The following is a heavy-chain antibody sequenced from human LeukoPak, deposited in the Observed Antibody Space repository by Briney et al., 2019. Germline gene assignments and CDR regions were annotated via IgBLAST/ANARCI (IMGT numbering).Heavy chain of an antibody. Sequence: SETLSLTCTVSGGSITDYYWGWIRQPPGKGLEWIGYDYYSGSSNYNPSLKNRVTISVDTSKNQFSLKMSSVTAADTAVYYCARDLKLDGSSGYYAFDIWGQGTMVTVSS. J-gene: IGHJ3*02. CDR3: ARDLKLDGSSGYYAFDI. D-gene: IGHD3-22*01. CDR1: GGSITDYY. V-gene: IGHV4-59*01. CDR2: DYYSGSS.